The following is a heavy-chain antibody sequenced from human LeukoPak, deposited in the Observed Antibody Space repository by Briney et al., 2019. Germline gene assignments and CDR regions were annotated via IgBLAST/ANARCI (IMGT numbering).Heavy chain of an antibody. Sequence: PAGSLRLSCAASGFTFSTYAMTWVRQAPGKCLEWVSTISSGADYTYYADSVKGRFTMSRDNSKSTLYLPMNSLRADDTAVNYCARMPDNVVTPAGIDYWGQESLVTVSS. CDR2: ISSGADYT. V-gene: IGHV3-23*01. D-gene: IGHD2-2*01. CDR3: ARMPDNVVTPAGIDY. J-gene: IGHJ4*02. CDR1: GFTFSTYA.